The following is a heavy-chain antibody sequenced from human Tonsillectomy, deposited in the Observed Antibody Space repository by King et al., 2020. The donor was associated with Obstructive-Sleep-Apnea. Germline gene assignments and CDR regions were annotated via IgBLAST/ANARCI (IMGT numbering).Heavy chain of an antibody. V-gene: IGHV3-11*01. Sequence: VQLVESGGGLVKPGGSLRISCAASGFTFSDSYMTWIRQAPGKGLEWVSFISRSGSSIKYADSVKGRFTISRDNAKNSVYLQLNSLRANDTAVYYCARDRSVAGTGADIWGQGTLVTVSS. D-gene: IGHD1-1*01. CDR2: ISRSGSSI. CDR1: GFTFSDSY. J-gene: IGHJ4*02. CDR3: ARDRSVAGTGADI.